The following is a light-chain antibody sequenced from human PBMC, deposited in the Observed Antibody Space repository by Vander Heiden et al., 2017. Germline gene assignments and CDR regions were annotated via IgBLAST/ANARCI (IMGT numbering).Light chain of an antibody. J-gene: IGKJ2*01. CDR2: DAS. CDR3: QQYEILPYT. Sequence: DIQMTQSPSSLSASVGDRVTITCQASQDITNYLNWYQQKPGKAPKLLIYDASNLETGVPSRFSESRSGTDFTFTIRSLQPEDIATYYCQQYEILPYTFGQGTKLEIK. CDR1: QDITNY. V-gene: IGKV1-33*01.